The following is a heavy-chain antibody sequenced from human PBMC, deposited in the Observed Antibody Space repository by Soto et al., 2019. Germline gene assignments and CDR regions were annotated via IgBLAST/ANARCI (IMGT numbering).Heavy chain of an antibody. CDR2: IDASSTHI. Sequence: EVQLVESGGGLVKPGGSLSLSCAASGFSFSTYNMNWVRQAPGTGLEWVSSIDASSTHIYYADSVKGRFTIARDNGKSSLYLQMESLRAEDTALDYCVRQQYDFPVDHWGQVPLVTVAS. CDR1: GFSFSTYN. J-gene: IGHJ4*02. V-gene: IGHV3-21*01. CDR3: VRQQYDFPVDH. D-gene: IGHD3-16*01.